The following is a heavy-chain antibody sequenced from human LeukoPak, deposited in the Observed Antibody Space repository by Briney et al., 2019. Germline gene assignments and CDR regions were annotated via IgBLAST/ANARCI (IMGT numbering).Heavy chain of an antibody. V-gene: IGHV4-30-2*06. CDR1: GSSITTGAYY. CDR3: ARNPFGGVQLPHFDY. D-gene: IGHD3-16*01. Sequence: PSETLSLTCTVSGSSITTGAYYWTYIRQSPGKDLEWIGYIYHGGSTYYNPSLKSRVTISIDRPKNQFSLRLTSVTAADTAVYYCARNPFGGVQLPHFDYWGQGTLVTVSS. J-gene: IGHJ4*02. CDR2: IYHGGST.